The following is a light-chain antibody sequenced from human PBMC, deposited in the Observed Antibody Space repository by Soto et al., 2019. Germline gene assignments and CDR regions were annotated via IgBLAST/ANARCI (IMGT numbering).Light chain of an antibody. CDR2: DAS. CDR3: QQHSNWPPLT. J-gene: IGKJ3*01. CDR1: QSVSSY. Sequence: EIVLTQSPATLSLSPGERATLSCRASQSVSSYLAWYHQKPGQAPRLLIYDASNSATGIPARFSGSGSGTDFTLTISSIEPEDFAVYYCQQHSNWPPLTFGPGTKVDIK. V-gene: IGKV3-11*01.